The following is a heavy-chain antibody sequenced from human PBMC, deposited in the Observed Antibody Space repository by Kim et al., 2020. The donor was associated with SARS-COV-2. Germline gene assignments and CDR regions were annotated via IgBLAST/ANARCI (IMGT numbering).Heavy chain of an antibody. CDR3: ARVPGVVPAAIPQIYYYYGMDV. Sequence: GGSLRLSCAASGFTFSSYWMSWVRQAPGKGLEWVANIKQDGSEKYYVDSVKGRFTISRDNAKNSLYLQMNSLRAEDTAVYYCARVPGVVPAAIPQIYYYYGMDVWGQGTTVTVSS. CDR2: IKQDGSEK. J-gene: IGHJ6*02. D-gene: IGHD2-2*02. CDR1: GFTFSSYW. V-gene: IGHV3-7*01.